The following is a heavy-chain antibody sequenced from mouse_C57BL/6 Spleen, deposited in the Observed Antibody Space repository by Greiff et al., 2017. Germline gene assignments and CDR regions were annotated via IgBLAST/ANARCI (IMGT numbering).Heavy chain of an antibody. CDR3: ARDYDYDPFAY. CDR1: GFNIKDYY. V-gene: IGHV14-2*01. CDR2: IDPEDGEA. D-gene: IGHD2-4*01. J-gene: IGHJ3*01. Sequence: LVESGAELVKPRASVKLSCTASGFNIKDYYMHLVKQRTEQGLEWIGRIDPEDGEAKYAPKFQGKATITADTSSNTAYLQLSSLTSEDTAVYYCARDYDYDPFAYWGQGTLVTVSA.